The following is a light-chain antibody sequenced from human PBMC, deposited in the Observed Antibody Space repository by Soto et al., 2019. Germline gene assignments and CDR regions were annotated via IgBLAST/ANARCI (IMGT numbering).Light chain of an antibody. CDR3: QHYGSSPWT. CDR2: VAS. CDR1: QSVGGSY. Sequence: EIVLTQSPGTPSLSPGERATLSCRASQSVGGSYLAWFQQKPGQAPRLLIYVASTRATGVPDRFSGSGSATDFSPTINRLEPEDFAVYYCQHYGSSPWTSGHGTKVEIK. J-gene: IGKJ1*01. V-gene: IGKV3-20*01.